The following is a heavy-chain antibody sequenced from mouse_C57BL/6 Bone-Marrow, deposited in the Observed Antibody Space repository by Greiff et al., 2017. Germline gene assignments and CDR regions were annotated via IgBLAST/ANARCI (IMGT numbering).Heavy chain of an antibody. J-gene: IGHJ4*01. Sequence: VKLQESGAELVRPGASVTLSCKASGYTFTDYEMHWVKQTPVHGLEWIGAIDPETGGTAYNQKFKGKAILTADKSSSTAYMELRSLTSEDSAVYYCTRPYYYGSSYGYAMDYWGQGTSVTVSS. V-gene: IGHV1-15*01. CDR2: IDPETGGT. CDR1: GYTFTDYE. CDR3: TRPYYYGSSYGYAMDY. D-gene: IGHD1-1*01.